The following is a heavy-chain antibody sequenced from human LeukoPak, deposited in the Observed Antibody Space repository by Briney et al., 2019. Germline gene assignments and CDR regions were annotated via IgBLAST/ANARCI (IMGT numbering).Heavy chain of an antibody. V-gene: IGHV1-46*01. CDR1: GYTFTSYY. CDR2: INPSGGST. J-gene: IGHJ4*02. D-gene: IGHD6-13*01. Sequence: GASVKVSCEASGYTFTSYYMHWVRQAPGQGLEWMGIINPSGGSTSYAQKFQGRVTMTRDTSTSTVYMELSSLRSEDTAVYYCARDGDGQQAAGTNFDYWGQGTLVTVSS. CDR3: ARDGDGQQAAGTNFDY.